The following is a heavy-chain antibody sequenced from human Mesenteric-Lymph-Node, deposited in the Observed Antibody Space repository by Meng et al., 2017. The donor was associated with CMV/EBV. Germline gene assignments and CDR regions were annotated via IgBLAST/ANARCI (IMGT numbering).Heavy chain of an antibody. CDR3: ARSLLGYHYYGMDV. J-gene: IGHJ6*02. CDR2: IYTGGTT. Sequence: GESLKISCAASGFTVSSNYVSWVRQAPGKGLEWVSVIYTGGTTYYADFVKGRFTISRDDSKSTLFLQMNSLTVEDTAVYYCARSLLGYHYYGMDVWGQGTTVTVSS. V-gene: IGHV3-53*01. CDR1: GFTVSSNY.